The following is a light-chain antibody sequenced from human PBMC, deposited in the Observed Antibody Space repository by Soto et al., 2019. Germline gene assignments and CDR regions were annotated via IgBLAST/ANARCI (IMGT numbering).Light chain of an antibody. Sequence: DVQMTQSPSTLSASVGDRVTITCRASQSISNWLAWYQQKPGKAPKLLISDASSLQSVVPSRLSRSGSGTEFTLSLTRLQPDYFSTLYCPLYNSYSTFGQGTTLEIK. V-gene: IGKV1-5*01. J-gene: IGKJ2*01. CDR3: PLYNSYST. CDR1: QSISNW. CDR2: DAS.